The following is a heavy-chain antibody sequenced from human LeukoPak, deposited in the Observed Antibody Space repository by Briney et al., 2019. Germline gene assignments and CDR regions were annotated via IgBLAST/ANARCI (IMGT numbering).Heavy chain of an antibody. V-gene: IGHV3-23*01. CDR2: IGGSAASSK. J-gene: IGHJ4*02. CDR3: AKDQTVGGTWGEVIFHY. Sequence: GGSLRLSCTASGFTFSSYAMTWVRQAPGKGLEWVSGIGGSAASSKHYAESVMGRFTISRDNSKNTLYLEMNSLRVDDTAVYYCAKDQTVGGTWGEVIFHYWGQGTLVTVAS. CDR1: GFTFSSYA. D-gene: IGHD6-19*01.